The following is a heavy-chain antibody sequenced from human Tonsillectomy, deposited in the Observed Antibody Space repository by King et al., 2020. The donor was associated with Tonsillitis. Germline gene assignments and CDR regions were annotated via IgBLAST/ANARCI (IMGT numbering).Heavy chain of an antibody. Sequence: VQLVESGGGLVKPGGSLRLSCAASGFTFSDYNMNWVRQAPGKGLEWVSSILYSRRYIYYADSVKGRFTISRDNAKNSLYLQMDSLRAEDTAVYYCARDRRLRFALYAFDIWGQGTMVTVSS. J-gene: IGHJ3*02. CDR3: ARDRRLRFALYAFDI. V-gene: IGHV3-21*01. CDR1: GFTFSDYN. CDR2: ILYSRRYI. D-gene: IGHD3-3*01.